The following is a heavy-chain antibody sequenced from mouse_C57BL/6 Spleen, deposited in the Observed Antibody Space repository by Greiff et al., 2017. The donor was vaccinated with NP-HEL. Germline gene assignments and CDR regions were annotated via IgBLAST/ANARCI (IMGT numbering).Heavy chain of an antibody. J-gene: IGHJ2*01. V-gene: IGHV1-64*01. CDR2: IHPNSGST. CDR1: GYTFTSYW. CDR3: ARGGFAGDGDYFDY. Sequence: QVQLQQPGAELVKPGASVKLSCKASGYTFTSYWMHWVKQRPGQGLEWIGMIHPNSGSTNYNEKFKSKATLTVDKSSSTAYMQLSSLTSEDSAVYYGARGGFAGDGDYFDYWGQGTTLTVSS. D-gene: IGHD3-1*01.